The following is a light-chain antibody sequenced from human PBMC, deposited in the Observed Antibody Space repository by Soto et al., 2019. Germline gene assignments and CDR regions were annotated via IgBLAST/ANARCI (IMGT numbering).Light chain of an antibody. CDR1: QSVSSN. CDR3: QQYNNWPRT. J-gene: IGKJ1*01. Sequence: EIVMTQSPATLSVSPGERATLSCRASQSVSSNLAWYQQKPGQAPRLLIYGASTRATGIPARFSGSGSGTEFTLTIXSXXXXXXXVXYXQQYNNWPRTFGQGTKVEIK. CDR2: GAS. V-gene: IGKV3-15*01.